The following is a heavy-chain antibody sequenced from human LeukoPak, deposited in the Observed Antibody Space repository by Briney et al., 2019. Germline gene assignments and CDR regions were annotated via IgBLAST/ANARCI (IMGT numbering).Heavy chain of an antibody. D-gene: IGHD3-16*02. CDR2: INPNSGGT. Sequence: ASVKVSCKASGYTFTDYYMHWVRQAPGQGLEWMGWINPNSGGTNYAQKFQGRVTMTRDTSISTAYMELSRLRSDDTAVYYCARDRPDMITFGGVIGYYMDVWGKGTTVTISS. CDR1: GYTFTDYY. V-gene: IGHV1-2*02. J-gene: IGHJ6*03. CDR3: ARDRPDMITFGGVIGYYMDV.